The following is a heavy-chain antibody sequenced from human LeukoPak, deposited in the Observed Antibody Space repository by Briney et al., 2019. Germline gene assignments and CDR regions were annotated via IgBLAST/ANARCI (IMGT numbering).Heavy chain of an antibody. CDR3: ARRMGGDYGNWFDF. Sequence: PSETLSLTCTVSGGFISSDYWNWIRQPPGKGLEWIGNIYYSGSTNYNPSLRSRVTISLDTSKNQFSLRVSSVTAADTAVYYCARRMGGDYGNWFDFWGQGILVTVSS. V-gene: IGHV4-59*08. CDR1: GGFISSDY. J-gene: IGHJ5*01. CDR2: IYYSGST. D-gene: IGHD4-17*01.